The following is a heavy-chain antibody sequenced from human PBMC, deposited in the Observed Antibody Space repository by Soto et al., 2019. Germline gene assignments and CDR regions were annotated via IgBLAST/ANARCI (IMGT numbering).Heavy chain of an antibody. J-gene: IGHJ4*02. Sequence: EVQLVESGGGLVQPGGSLRLSCAASGFTVSSNYMSWVRQAPGKGLEWVSVIYSGGSTYYADSVKGRFTISRDNSMNTLYVEMNSLRAEDTAVYYCARAKKEQWLGLNFDYWGQGTLVTVSS. CDR2: IYSGGST. D-gene: IGHD6-19*01. CDR3: ARAKKEQWLGLNFDY. CDR1: GFTVSSNY. V-gene: IGHV3-66*01.